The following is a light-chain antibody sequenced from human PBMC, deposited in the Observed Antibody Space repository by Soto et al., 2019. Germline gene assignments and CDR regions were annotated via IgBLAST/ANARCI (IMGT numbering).Light chain of an antibody. J-gene: IGLJ1*01. CDR1: SSNIGSNT. V-gene: IGLV1-44*01. Sequence: QSVLTQPPSASGTHGQRVTISCSGSSSNIGSNTVNWYQQLPGTAPKLLIYSNNQRPSGVPDRFSGSKSGTSASLAISGLQSEDEADYYCAAWDDSLNGYVFGTGTKATVL. CDR2: SNN. CDR3: AAWDDSLNGYV.